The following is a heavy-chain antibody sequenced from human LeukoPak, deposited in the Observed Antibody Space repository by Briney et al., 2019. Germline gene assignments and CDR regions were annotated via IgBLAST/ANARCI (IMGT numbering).Heavy chain of an antibody. CDR3: ARTTAYSSSYIDY. D-gene: IGHD6-13*01. Sequence: ASVKVSCKASGYTFTGYYMHWVRQAPGQGLEWMGWISAYNGNTNYAQKLQGRVTMTTDTSTSTAYMELRSLRSDDTAVYYCARTTAYSSSYIDYWGQGTLVTVSS. V-gene: IGHV1-18*04. J-gene: IGHJ4*02. CDR1: GYTFTGYY. CDR2: ISAYNGNT.